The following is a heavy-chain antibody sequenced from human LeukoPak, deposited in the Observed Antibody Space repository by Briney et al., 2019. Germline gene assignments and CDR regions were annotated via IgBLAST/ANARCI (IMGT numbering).Heavy chain of an antibody. Sequence: GASVKVSCKASGYTFTSYYMHWVRQAPGQGLEWMGIINPSGGSTSYAQKFQGRVTMTRDTSTSTVYMELRSLRSDDTAVYYCARDPGHYDILTGTYYYYGMDVWGQGTTVTVSS. D-gene: IGHD3-9*01. CDR2: INPSGGST. V-gene: IGHV1-46*01. CDR1: GYTFTSYY. CDR3: ARDPGHYDILTGTYYYYGMDV. J-gene: IGHJ6*02.